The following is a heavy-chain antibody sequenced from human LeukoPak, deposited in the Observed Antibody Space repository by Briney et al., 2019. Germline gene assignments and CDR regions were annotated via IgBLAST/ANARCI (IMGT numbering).Heavy chain of an antibody. Sequence: GGSLRLSCAASGFTFDDYAMHWVRQAPGRGLEWVSGISWNSGSIGYADSVKGRFTISRDNAKNSLYLLLNSLRAEDMALYYCAKGSCSSTSCYYDYWGQGTLVTVSS. CDR1: GFTFDDYA. CDR3: AKGSCSSTSCYYDY. D-gene: IGHD2-2*01. J-gene: IGHJ4*02. CDR2: ISWNSGSI. V-gene: IGHV3-9*03.